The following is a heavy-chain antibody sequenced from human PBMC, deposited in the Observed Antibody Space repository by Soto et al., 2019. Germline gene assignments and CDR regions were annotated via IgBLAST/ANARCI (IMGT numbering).Heavy chain of an antibody. D-gene: IGHD3-3*01. CDR1: GFTFSSYS. CDR3: ARDWAGITIFGVVIAKDSHFDY. Sequence: PGGSLKLSSAASGFTFSSYSMNWVRQAPGKGLEWVSSISSSSSYTNYADSVKGRFTISRDNAKNSLYLQMNSLRAEDTAVYYCARDWAGITIFGVVIAKDSHFDYWGQGTLVTVSS. J-gene: IGHJ4*02. CDR2: ISSSSSYT. V-gene: IGHV3-21*01.